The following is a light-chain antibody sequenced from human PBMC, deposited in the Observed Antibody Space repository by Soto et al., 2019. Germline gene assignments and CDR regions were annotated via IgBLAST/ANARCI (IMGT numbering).Light chain of an antibody. V-gene: IGKV1-27*01. CDR3: QKYNGVPLT. J-gene: IGKJ3*01. CDR1: QDISNY. CDR2: AAS. Sequence: IQMTQSPSSLSASVGDRVAITCQASQDISNYLNWYQQKPGKVPKLLIYAASTLQPGVPSRFSGSRSGTDFTLTVSSLQPEDVATYFCQKYNGVPLTFGPGTKVEIK.